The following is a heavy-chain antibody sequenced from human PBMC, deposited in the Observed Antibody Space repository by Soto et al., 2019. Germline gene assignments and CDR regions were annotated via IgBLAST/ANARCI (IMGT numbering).Heavy chain of an antibody. Sequence: PGESLKISCKGSGYSFTSYWIGWVRQMPGKGLEWMGIIYPGDSDTRYSPSFQGQVTISADKSISTAYLQWSSLKASDTAMYYCASYMEYSGSYSEDYYYGMDVWGQGTTVTVSS. CDR1: GYSFTSYW. V-gene: IGHV5-51*01. J-gene: IGHJ6*02. D-gene: IGHD1-26*01. CDR3: ASYMEYSGSYSEDYYYGMDV. CDR2: IYPGDSDT.